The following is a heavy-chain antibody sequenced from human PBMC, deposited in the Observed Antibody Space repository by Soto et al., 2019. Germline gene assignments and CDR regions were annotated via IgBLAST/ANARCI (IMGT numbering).Heavy chain of an antibody. CDR2: INPSGDTT. Sequence: GASVKVSCKASGFTFPSYYMHWVRQAPAQGLEWMGIINPSGDTTNYAQEFQGRVTMTRDTSTSTVYMELSSLRSEDTAVYYCTRGAYCGGDCYDYWGQ. J-gene: IGHJ4*01. CDR1: GFTFPSYY. CDR3: TRGAYCGGDCYDY. D-gene: IGHD2-21*01. V-gene: IGHV1-46*03.